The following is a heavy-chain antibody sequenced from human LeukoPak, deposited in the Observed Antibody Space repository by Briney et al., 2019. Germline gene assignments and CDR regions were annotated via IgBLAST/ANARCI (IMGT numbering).Heavy chain of an antibody. Sequence: PGGSLRLSCAASGFTFDDYAMHWVRQAPGKGLEWVSGISWNSGSIGYADSVKGRFTISRDNAKNSLYLQMNSLRAEDMALYYCAKAVGAKTSYYFDYWGQGILVTVSS. CDR2: ISWNSGSI. CDR1: GFTFDDYA. CDR3: AKAVGAKTSYYFDY. V-gene: IGHV3-9*03. D-gene: IGHD1-26*01. J-gene: IGHJ4*02.